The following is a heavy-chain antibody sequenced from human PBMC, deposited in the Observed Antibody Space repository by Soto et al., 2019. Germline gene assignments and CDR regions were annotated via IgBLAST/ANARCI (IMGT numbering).Heavy chain of an antibody. D-gene: IGHD2-8*01. CDR3: TGVSYYFDY. J-gene: IGHJ4*02. CDR2: ISYDGSNK. V-gene: IGHV3-30*03. Sequence: SLRLSCAASGFTFSSYGMHWVRQAPGKGLEWVAVISYDGSNKYYADSVKGRFTISRDNSKNTLYLQMNSLRAEDTAVYYCTGVSYYFDYWGQGTLVTVSS. CDR1: GFTFSSYG.